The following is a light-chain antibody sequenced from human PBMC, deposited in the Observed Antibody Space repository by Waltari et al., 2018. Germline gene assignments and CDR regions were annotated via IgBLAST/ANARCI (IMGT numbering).Light chain of an antibody. CDR1: SSDIGYYIY. CDR3: SSYTTSSTVV. Sequence: QSALTQPASVSGSPGQSITISCTGTSSDIGYYIYVSWYQQHPGKAPKLMIYDVSNRPSGVSNRFSGSKSGNTASLTISGPQAEDEADYYCSSYTTSSTVVFGGGTKLTVL. CDR2: DVS. J-gene: IGLJ2*01. V-gene: IGLV2-14*03.